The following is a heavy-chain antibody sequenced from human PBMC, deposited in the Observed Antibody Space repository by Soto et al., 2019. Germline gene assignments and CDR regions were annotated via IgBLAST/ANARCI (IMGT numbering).Heavy chain of an antibody. Sequence: GESLKISCKGSGYRFTSYWINWVRQMPWRGLEWMGRIDPSDSDSKYSPSFEGHVSFSADKSISTAYLQWSSLRSSDTAMYFCATSPHCGGDCYDLDSWGQGTLVTVSS. CDR2: IDPSDSDS. J-gene: IGHJ4*02. V-gene: IGHV5-10-1*01. CDR1: GYRFTSYW. CDR3: ATSPHCGGDCYDLDS. D-gene: IGHD2-21*01.